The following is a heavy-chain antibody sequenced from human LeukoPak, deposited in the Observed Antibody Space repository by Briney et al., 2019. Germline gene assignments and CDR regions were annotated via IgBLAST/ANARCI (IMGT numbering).Heavy chain of an antibody. V-gene: IGHV1-46*01. D-gene: IGHD3-22*01. CDR2: INPSGGST. CDR1: GYTFTSYY. Sequence: EASVKVSCKASGYTFTSYYMHWVRQAPGQGLEWMGVINPSGGSTSYAQKFQGRVTMTRDTSTSTVYMALSSLRSEDTAVYYCARDRRYYYDSSGYIGPFDYWGQGTLVTVPS. J-gene: IGHJ4*02. CDR3: ARDRRYYYDSSGYIGPFDY.